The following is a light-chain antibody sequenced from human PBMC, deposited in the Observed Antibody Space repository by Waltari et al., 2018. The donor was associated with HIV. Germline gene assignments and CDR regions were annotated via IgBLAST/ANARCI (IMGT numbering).Light chain of an antibody. CDR3: QSYDSSLSGVI. CDR2: GNS. J-gene: IGLJ2*01. CDR1: RSNIGAGSD. Sequence: QSVLPQPPSVSGAPGQRVTISCPGSRSNIGAGSDVHWYQQLPGTAPKLLIYGNSDRPSGVPDRFSGSKSGTSASLAITGLQAEDEADYFCQSYDSSLSGVIFGGGTKLTVL. V-gene: IGLV1-40*01.